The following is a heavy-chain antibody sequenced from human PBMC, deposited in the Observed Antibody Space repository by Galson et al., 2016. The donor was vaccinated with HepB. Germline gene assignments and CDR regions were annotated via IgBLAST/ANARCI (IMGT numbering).Heavy chain of an antibody. D-gene: IGHD5-18*01. Sequence: SLRLSCAASGFTFSNYDMHWVRQAPGKGLEWVALIRYHGSDEDYADSVKGRFTISRDNAKNTLFLQMKSLRAEDTAVYYCARATRYSPTDYYFDYWGQGTLVTVSS. V-gene: IGHV3-33*08. J-gene: IGHJ4*01. CDR1: GFTFSNYD. CDR3: ARATRYSPTDYYFDY. CDR2: IRYHGSDE.